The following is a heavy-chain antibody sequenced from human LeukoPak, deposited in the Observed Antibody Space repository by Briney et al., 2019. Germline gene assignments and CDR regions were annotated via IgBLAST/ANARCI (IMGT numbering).Heavy chain of an antibody. Sequence: SQTLSLTCTVSGGSISSGDYYWSWIRPAPGKGLEWIGYIYYSGGNYYNPSLKSRVTISVDASKNQFSLKLISVTAADSAVYYCARDRAGITGSFDYWGQGTLVTVSS. J-gene: IGHJ4*02. V-gene: IGHV4-30-4*01. D-gene: IGHD3-16*01. CDR3: ARDRAGITGSFDY. CDR1: GGSISSGDYY. CDR2: IYYSGGN.